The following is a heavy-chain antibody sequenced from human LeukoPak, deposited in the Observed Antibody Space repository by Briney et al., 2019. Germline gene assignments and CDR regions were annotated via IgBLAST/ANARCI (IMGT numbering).Heavy chain of an antibody. D-gene: IGHD2-15*01. Sequence: GASVKVSCKASGYTFTSYGISWLRQAPGQGLEWMGWISAYNGNTNYAQKLQGRVTTTTDTSTSTAYMELRSLRSDDTAVYYCAEVAGTFWFDPWGQGTLVTVSS. CDR1: GYTFTSYG. V-gene: IGHV1-18*01. CDR3: AEVAGTFWFDP. CDR2: ISAYNGNT. J-gene: IGHJ5*02.